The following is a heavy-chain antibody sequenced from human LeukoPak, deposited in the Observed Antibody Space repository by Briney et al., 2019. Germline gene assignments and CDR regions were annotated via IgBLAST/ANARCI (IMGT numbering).Heavy chain of an antibody. CDR3: ARGTVKDSSGYYPNPYNWFDP. CDR2: ISSSGPTI. Sequence: GGSLRLSCAVSGFIFSDYYMTWFRQAPGKGREWVSYISSSGPTIYYADSVKGRFTISRDNAKNSLYLQMNSLRAEDTAVYYCARGTVKDSSGYYPNPYNWFDPWGQGTLVTVSS. J-gene: IGHJ5*02. CDR1: GFIFSDYY. V-gene: IGHV3-11*04. D-gene: IGHD3-22*01.